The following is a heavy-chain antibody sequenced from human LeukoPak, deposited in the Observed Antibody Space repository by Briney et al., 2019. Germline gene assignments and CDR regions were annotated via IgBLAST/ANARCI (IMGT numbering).Heavy chain of an antibody. D-gene: IGHD3-22*01. CDR3: DGYDSSGYYAFDI. CDR1: GGTFSSYT. V-gene: IGHV1-69*02. Sequence: SVKVSRKASGGTFSSYTISWVRQAPGQGLEWMGRIIPILGIANYAQKFQGRVTITADKSTSTAYMELSSLRSEDTAVYYCDGYDSSGYYAFDIWGQGTMVTVSS. J-gene: IGHJ3*02. CDR2: IIPILGIA.